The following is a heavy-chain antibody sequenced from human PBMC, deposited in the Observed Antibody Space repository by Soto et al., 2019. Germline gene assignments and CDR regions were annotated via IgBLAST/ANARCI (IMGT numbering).Heavy chain of an antibody. Sequence: QITLKESGPTLVKPTQTLTLTCTFSGFSLSTTGVGVGWIRQPPGKALEWLALIFWDDDKRYSPSLKTRLTITKDTSKNQVVLTMNNMDPVDTATYYCASSTGYRIFDCWGQGTLVAVSS. CDR2: IFWDDDK. D-gene: IGHD3-9*01. CDR3: ASSTGYRIFDC. CDR1: GFSLSTTGVG. V-gene: IGHV2-5*02. J-gene: IGHJ4*02.